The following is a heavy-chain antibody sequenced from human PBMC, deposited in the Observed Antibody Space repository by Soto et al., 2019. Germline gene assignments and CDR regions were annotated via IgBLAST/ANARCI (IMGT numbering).Heavy chain of an antibody. V-gene: IGHV4-39*01. CDR3: ARPGRAWGSYPEVDY. J-gene: IGHJ4*02. CDR1: GGSISSSSYY. D-gene: IGHD3-16*02. CDR2: IYYSGST. Sequence: QLQLQESGPGLVKPSETLSLTCTVSGGSISSSSYYWGWIRQPPGKGLEWIGSIYYSGSTYYNPSLKSRVTISVDTSKNQFSLKLSSVTAADTAVYYCARPGRAWGSYPEVDYWGQGTLVTVSS.